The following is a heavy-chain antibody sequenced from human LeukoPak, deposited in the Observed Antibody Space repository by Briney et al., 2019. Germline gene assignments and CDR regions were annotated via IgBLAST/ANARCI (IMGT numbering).Heavy chain of an antibody. CDR3: ARATSGSLDY. CDR1: GYSISSSNW. V-gene: IGHV4-28*06. D-gene: IGHD3-10*01. CDR2: IYYSGST. Sequence: PSDTLSLTCAVSGYSISSSNWWGWIRQPPGKRLEWIGYIYYSGSTNYNPSLKSRVTMSVDTSKNQFSLKLSSVTALDTAVYYCARATSGSLDYWGQGTLVTVSS. J-gene: IGHJ4*02.